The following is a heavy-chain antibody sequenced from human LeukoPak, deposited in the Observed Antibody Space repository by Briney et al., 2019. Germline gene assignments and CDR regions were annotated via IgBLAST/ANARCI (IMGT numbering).Heavy chain of an antibody. D-gene: IGHD4-17*01. CDR1: GGSIRYRSYY. CDR3: GRDLEENGVTH. Sequence: SETLSLTCSVAGGSIRYRSYYWTWIRQPPGKGLEWIGNIHSSGSTDYNPSLKSRVTMSVDTSKNEFSLRVNSVTAADTAVYYCGRDLEENGVTHWGLGTLVTVSS. V-gene: IGHV4-39*07. CDR2: IHSSGST. J-gene: IGHJ4*02.